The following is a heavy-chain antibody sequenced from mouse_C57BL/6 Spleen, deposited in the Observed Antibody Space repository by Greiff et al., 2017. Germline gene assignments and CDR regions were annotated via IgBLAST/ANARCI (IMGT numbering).Heavy chain of an antibody. CDR1: GFSFNTYA. CDR3: VRQRGWGYFDV. V-gene: IGHV10-1*01. J-gene: IGHJ1*03. CDR2: IRSKSNNYAT. D-gene: IGHD3-3*01. Sequence: EVQRVESGGGLVQPKGSLKLSCAASGFSFNTYAMNWVRQAPGKGLEWVARIRSKSNNYATYYADSVKDRFTISRDDSESMLYLQMNNLKTEDTAMYYCVRQRGWGYFDVWGTGTTVTVSS.